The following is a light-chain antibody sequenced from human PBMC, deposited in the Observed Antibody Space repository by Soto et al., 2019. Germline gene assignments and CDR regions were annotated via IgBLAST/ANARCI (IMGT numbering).Light chain of an antibody. CDR2: AAS. V-gene: IGKV1-39*01. Sequence: DIQMTQSPSSLSASVGDRVTIHCRASQTISSYLNWYQQKPGKAPKLLIYAASSLQSGVPSRFSGSGSGTDFTLTISSLQPEDFATYYCQQSYSTPTFGGGTKMDNK. CDR1: QTISSY. CDR3: QQSYSTPT. J-gene: IGKJ4*01.